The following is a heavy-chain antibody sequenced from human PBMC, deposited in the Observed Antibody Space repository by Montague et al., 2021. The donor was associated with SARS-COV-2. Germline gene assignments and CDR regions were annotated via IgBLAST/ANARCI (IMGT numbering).Heavy chain of an antibody. CDR2: VNSGGST. Sequence: SETLSLTCTVSGASFSCNYWTWLRQSPGKGLEWMGEVNSGGSTNYNPSYKSRVAISVDTSKNQFSLSLRSLTAADTATYFCARSHYGDYFDFWGHGTQVTVSS. V-gene: IGHV4-34*01. CDR3: ARSHYGDYFDF. D-gene: IGHD4-17*01. CDR1: GASFSCNY. J-gene: IGHJ4*01.